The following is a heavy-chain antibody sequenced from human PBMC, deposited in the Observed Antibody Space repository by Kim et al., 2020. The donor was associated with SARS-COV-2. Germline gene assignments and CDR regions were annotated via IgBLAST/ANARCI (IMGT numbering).Heavy chain of an antibody. D-gene: IGHD3-10*01. Sequence: SVKGRFTISRDHAKNPLFLQMNSLRAEDTALYSCAKDSSTHYFGSGKGDYWGQGTLVTVSS. CDR3: AKDSSTHYFGSGKGDY. V-gene: IGHV3-9*01. J-gene: IGHJ4*02.